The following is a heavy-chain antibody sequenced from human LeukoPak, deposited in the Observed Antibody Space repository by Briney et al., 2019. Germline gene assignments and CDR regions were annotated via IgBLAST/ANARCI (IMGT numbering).Heavy chain of an antibody. V-gene: IGHV3-9*01. CDR3: AKRSESYSFDY. J-gene: IGHJ4*02. D-gene: IGHD3-3*01. CDR2: ISWNSGVI. Sequence: PGRSLRLSCAASGFTFHDYAMHWVRQAPGKGLGWVAGISWNSGVITYADSVRGRFTISRDNAKDSLILQMNSLTTEDTGLYFCAKRSESYSFDYWGQGTLVTVSS. CDR1: GFTFHDYA.